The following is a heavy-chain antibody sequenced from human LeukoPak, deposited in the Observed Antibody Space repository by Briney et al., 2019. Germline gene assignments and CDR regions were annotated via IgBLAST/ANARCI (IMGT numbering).Heavy chain of an antibody. Sequence: GGSLRLSCAASGFTFDDYAMHWVRQAPGKGLEWVSGISWNSGSIGYADSVKGRFTISRDNAKNSLYLQMNSLRAEDTALYYCSKVGYYYDSSGYSEAFDYWGQGTLVTVSS. D-gene: IGHD3-22*01. CDR3: SKVGYYYDSSGYSEAFDY. CDR1: GFTFDDYA. V-gene: IGHV3-9*01. CDR2: ISWNSGSI. J-gene: IGHJ4*02.